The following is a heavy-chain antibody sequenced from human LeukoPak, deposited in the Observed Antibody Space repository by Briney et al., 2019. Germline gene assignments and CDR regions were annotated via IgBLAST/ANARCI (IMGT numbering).Heavy chain of an antibody. CDR1: GFTFSSYA. D-gene: IGHD3-16*01. V-gene: IGHV3-30-3*01. CDR2: ISYDGSNK. Sequence: PGGSLRLSCAASGFTFSSYAMHWVRQAPGKGLEWVAVISYDGSNKYYADSVKGRFTISRDNSKNTLYLQMNSLRSDDTAVYYCARVRAVMTTATPYYFDFWGQGTLVTVSS. J-gene: IGHJ4*02. CDR3: ARVRAVMTTATPYYFDF.